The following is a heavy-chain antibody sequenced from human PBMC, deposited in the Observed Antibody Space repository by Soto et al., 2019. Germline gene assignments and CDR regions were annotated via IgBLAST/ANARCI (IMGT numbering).Heavy chain of an antibody. V-gene: IGHV3-30-3*01. CDR3: ARDLGRWLRFGHALDY. J-gene: IGHJ4*02. CDR2: ISYDGSNK. Sequence: QVQLVESGGGVVQPGRSLRLSCAASGFTFSSYAMHWVRQAPGKGLEWVAVISYDGSNKYYADSVKGRFTISRDNSKNTLYLQMNSLRAEDTAVYYCARDLGRWLRFGHALDYWGQGTLVTVSS. D-gene: IGHD5-12*01. CDR1: GFTFSSYA.